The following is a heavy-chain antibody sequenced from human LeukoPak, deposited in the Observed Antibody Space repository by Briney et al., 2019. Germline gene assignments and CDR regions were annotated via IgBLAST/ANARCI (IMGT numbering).Heavy chain of an antibody. CDR2: IKEDGSAK. V-gene: IGHV3-7*01. J-gene: IGHJ4*02. CDR3: ARSRDGYNYIGDY. Sequence: GGSLRLSCAASGFTFSKYWMTWVRQAPGKGLEWVANIKEDGSAKYYVDSMRGRFTISRDNAKNSLYLQIYSPRAEDTAVYYCARSRDGYNYIGDYWGQGTLVTVSS. D-gene: IGHD5-24*01. CDR1: GFTFSKYW.